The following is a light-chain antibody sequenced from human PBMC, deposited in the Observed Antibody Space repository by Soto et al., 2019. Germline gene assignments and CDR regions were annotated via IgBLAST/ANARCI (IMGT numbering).Light chain of an antibody. V-gene: IGLV1-40*01. CDR3: QSFDKYLSAVV. J-gene: IGLJ2*01. Sequence: QSVLTQPPSVAGAPGEGGTSACTWSSAGIGAVYRVRWYQQVPGTAPKLLIYDNTNRPSGVPARFSGSKSGTSASLAISGLQAEDEADYYCQSFDKYLSAVVFGGGTKVTVL. CDR2: DNT. CDR1: SAGIGAVYR.